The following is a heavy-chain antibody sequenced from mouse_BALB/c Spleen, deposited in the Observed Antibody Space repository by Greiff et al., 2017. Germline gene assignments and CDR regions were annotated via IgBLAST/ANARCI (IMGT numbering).Heavy chain of an antibody. V-gene: IGHV14-3*02. J-gene: IGHJ4*01. CDR1: GFNIKDTY. D-gene: IGHD2-3*01. Sequence: VQLQQSGAELVKPGASVKLSCTASGFNIKDTYMHWVKQRPEQGLEWIGRIDPANGNTKYDPKFQGKATITADTSSNTAYLQLSSLTSEDTAVYYCARRYDGYPYYYAMDYWGQGTSVTVSS. CDR3: ARRYDGYPYYYAMDY. CDR2: IDPANGNT.